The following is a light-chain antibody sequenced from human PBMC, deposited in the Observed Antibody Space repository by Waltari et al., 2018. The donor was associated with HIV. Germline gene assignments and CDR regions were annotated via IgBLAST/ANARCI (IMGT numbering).Light chain of an antibody. CDR2: SNN. J-gene: IGLJ2*01. CDR3: AAWDDSLNALL. CDR1: KSNIGTDV. Sequence: QSVLTQPPLASGTPGQRVPLSCSGSKSNIGTDVVNWYQQLPRTAPKPLIYSNNHRPSGVPDRFSGSKSGTSASLAISGLQSEDEAAYYCAAWDDSLNALLFGGGTKLTVL. V-gene: IGLV1-44*01.